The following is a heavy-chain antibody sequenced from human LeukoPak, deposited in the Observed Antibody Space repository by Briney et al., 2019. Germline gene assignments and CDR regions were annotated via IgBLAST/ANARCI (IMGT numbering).Heavy chain of an antibody. CDR3: AKGGAGTTDAPHGDVVTTTLDGFDL. Sequence: PGGSLRLSCAASGFDFSAYAMTWVRQAPGKGLEWVSTVSGSGYQKYYADSVKGRFTISRDNAKKTIFVQMHSLRAEDTAQYYCAKGGAGTTDAPHGDVVTTTLDGFDLWGQGAVVTVSS. D-gene: IGHD2-21*02. CDR2: VSGSGYQK. V-gene: IGHV3-23*01. J-gene: IGHJ3*01. CDR1: GFDFSAYA.